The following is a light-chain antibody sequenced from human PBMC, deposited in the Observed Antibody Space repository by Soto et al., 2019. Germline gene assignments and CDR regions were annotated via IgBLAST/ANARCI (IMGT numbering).Light chain of an antibody. CDR1: QNIITW. Sequence: DIQMTQSPSTVSASVGDRITITCRASQNIITWLAWYQQKPGKAPKLLIYDASNLESGVPSRFSGSGSGTEFTLTSSSLQPDDFATYYCQQYNTYWTFGPGTKVNMK. V-gene: IGKV1-5*01. CDR3: QQYNTYWT. J-gene: IGKJ3*01. CDR2: DAS.